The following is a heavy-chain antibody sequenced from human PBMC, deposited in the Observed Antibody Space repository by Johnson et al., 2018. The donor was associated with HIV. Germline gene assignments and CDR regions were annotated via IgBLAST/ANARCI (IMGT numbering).Heavy chain of an antibody. D-gene: IGHD3-22*01. J-gene: IGHJ3*02. Sequence: QVQLVQSGGGLVKPGGSLILSCASSGFTFRDYYMRWILHAPWNVLEWFSYISISGITIYYADSVKGRFTISRDNSKNTVYLKRNGLRAEDTAVYFCAKDPSVYVTMIVVSRGAFDIWGQGTMVSVS. CDR3: AKDPSVYVTMIVVSRGAFDI. V-gene: IGHV3-11*04. CDR1: GFTFRDYY. CDR2: ISISGITI.